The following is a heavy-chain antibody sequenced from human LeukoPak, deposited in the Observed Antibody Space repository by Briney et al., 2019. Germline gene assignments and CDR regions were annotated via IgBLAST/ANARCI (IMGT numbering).Heavy chain of an antibody. Sequence: PGGSLRLSCAASGFTFSSYAMSWVRQAPGKGLEWVSAISGSGGSTYYADSVKGRFTISRGNSKNTLYLQMNSLRAEDTAVYYCAKDALGPYYDSSGYYFDYWGQGTLVTVSS. J-gene: IGHJ4*02. D-gene: IGHD3-22*01. CDR1: GFTFSSYA. CDR2: ISGSGGST. V-gene: IGHV3-23*01. CDR3: AKDALGPYYDSSGYYFDY.